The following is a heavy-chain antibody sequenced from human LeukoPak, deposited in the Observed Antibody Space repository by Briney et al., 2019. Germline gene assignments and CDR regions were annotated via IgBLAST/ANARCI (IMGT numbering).Heavy chain of an antibody. Sequence: PSETLSLTCTVSGGSITTYYWSWIRQPAGKGLEWIGRIYTRGSTNYNPSLKRRVTMSVDTSKNQFSLKLSFVTAADTAVYYCAGEGHYYDSTGYYYGGEDYWGQGTLVTVSS. CDR3: AGEGHYYDSTGYYYGGEDY. V-gene: IGHV4-4*07. J-gene: IGHJ4*02. CDR1: GGSITTYY. D-gene: IGHD3-22*01. CDR2: IYTRGST.